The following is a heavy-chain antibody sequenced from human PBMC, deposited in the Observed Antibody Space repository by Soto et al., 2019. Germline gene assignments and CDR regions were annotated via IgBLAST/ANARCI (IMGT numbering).Heavy chain of an antibody. D-gene: IGHD5-18*01. CDR3: VRDPSDGYRYFDL. Sequence: SETLSLTCTVTGGSISNYYWTWIRQPPGKGLEWIGNIYYSGSTNYNPSFEGRVTMSVDTSKNQFSLTLTSVTAADTAVYFCVRDPSDGYRYFDLWGRGTMVTVSS. J-gene: IGHJ2*01. V-gene: IGHV4-59*01. CDR1: GGSISNYY. CDR2: IYYSGST.